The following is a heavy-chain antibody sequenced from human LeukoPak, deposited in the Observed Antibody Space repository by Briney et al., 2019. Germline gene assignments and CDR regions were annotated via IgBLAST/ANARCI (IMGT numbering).Heavy chain of an antibody. J-gene: IGHJ4*02. Sequence: PGGSLRLSCAASGFTFSSYAMSWVRQPPGKGLEWIGSIYYSGSTYCNPSLKSRVTISVDTSKNQFSLKLSSVTAADTAVYYCARQGASQQPKGGWGQGTLVTVSS. CDR1: GFTFSSYA. CDR2: IYYSGST. CDR3: ARQGASQQPKGG. D-gene: IGHD6-13*01. V-gene: IGHV4-39*01.